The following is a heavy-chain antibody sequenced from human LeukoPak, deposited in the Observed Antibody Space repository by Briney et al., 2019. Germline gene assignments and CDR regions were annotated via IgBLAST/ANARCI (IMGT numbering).Heavy chain of an antibody. CDR3: ARNSVLLWFGERIYNWFDP. J-gene: IGHJ5*02. V-gene: IGHV4-34*01. Sequence: SETLSLTCAAYGGSFSGYYWSWIRQPPGKGLEWIGEINHSGSTNYNPSLKSRVTISVDTSKNQFSLKLSSVTAADTAVYYCARNSVLLWFGERIYNWFDPWGQGTLVTVSS. D-gene: IGHD3-10*01. CDR2: INHSGST. CDR1: GGSFSGYY.